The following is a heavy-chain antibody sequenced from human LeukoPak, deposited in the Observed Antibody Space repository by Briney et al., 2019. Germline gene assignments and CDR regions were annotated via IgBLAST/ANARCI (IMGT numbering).Heavy chain of an antibody. V-gene: IGHV1-24*01. J-gene: IGHJ4*02. CDR3: ATAASYYDSSGYYLPGYYFDY. Sequence: ASVKVSCKVSGYTLTELSMHWVRQAPGKGLEWIGGFDPEDGETIYAQKFQGRVTMTEDTSTDTAYMELSSLRSEDTAVYYCATAASYYDSSGYYLPGYYFDYWGQGTLVTVSS. CDR2: FDPEDGET. CDR1: GYTLTELS. D-gene: IGHD3-22*01.